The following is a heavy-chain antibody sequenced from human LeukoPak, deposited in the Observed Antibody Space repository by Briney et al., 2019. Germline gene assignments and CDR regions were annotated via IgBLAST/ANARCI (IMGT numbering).Heavy chain of an antibody. J-gene: IGHJ3*02. V-gene: IGHV5-51*01. CDR2: IYPGDSDT. CDR1: EYSFTSYW. Sequence: GESLKISCMGSEYSFTSYWIGWMRQMPGQCLEWMGIIYPGDSDTSYSPSFQGQVTISADKSISTAYLQWSSLKASDTAMYYCARLGLGIAVAGKGAFDIWGQGTMVTVSS. CDR3: ARLGLGIAVAGKGAFDI. D-gene: IGHD6-19*01.